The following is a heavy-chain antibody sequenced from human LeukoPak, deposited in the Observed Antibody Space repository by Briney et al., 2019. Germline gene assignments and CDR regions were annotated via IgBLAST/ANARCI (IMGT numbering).Heavy chain of an antibody. Sequence: SGTLSLTCAVYGGSFSGYYWSWIRQPPGKGLEWIGYIYYSGSTNQNPSLKSRVTISVDTSKNQFSLKLSSVTAADTAVYYCARQILYSNYVFDSWGQGTLVTVSS. CDR2: IYYSGST. J-gene: IGHJ4*02. CDR1: GGSFSGYY. CDR3: ARQILYSNYVFDS. V-gene: IGHV4-59*08. D-gene: IGHD4-11*01.